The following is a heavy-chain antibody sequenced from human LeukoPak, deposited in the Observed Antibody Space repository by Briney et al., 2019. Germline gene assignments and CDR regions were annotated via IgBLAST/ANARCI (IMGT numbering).Heavy chain of an antibody. D-gene: IGHD3-22*01. CDR1: GFTVSSNY. CDR3: ARDAANYDSSGYYRGFDY. CDR2: IYSTGST. Sequence: PGGSLRLSCAASGFTVSSNYMSWVRQAPGKGLEWVSVIYSTGSTHYADSVKGRFTISRDKSKNTLYLQMNSLRAEDTAVYYCARDAANYDSSGYYRGFDYWGQGTLVTVSS. J-gene: IGHJ4*02. V-gene: IGHV3-66*01.